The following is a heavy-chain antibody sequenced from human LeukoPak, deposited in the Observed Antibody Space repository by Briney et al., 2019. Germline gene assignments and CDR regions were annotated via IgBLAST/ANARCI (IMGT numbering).Heavy chain of an antibody. CDR2: IYRDGSGT. J-gene: IGHJ3*02. Sequence: HPGGSLRLSCAASGFTISNYQMHWVRQAPGKGLVWVSRIYRDGSGTTYADSVKGRFTVSRDNAKNTLYLQMNSLRAEDTAVYYCTSLVHYYDGGGMAFDIWGQGTKVSVSS. CDR1: GFTISNYQ. V-gene: IGHV3-74*01. CDR3: TSLVHYYDGGGMAFDI. D-gene: IGHD3-16*01.